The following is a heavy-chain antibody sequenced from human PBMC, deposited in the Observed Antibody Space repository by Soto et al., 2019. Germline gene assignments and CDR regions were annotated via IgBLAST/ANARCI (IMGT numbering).Heavy chain of an antibody. CDR3: AREIVDTAMVFYYYYGMDV. D-gene: IGHD5-18*01. J-gene: IGHJ6*02. V-gene: IGHV4-30-4*01. CDR2: IYYSGST. CDR1: GGSISSGDYY. Sequence: SETLSLTCTVSGGSISSGDYYWSWIRQPPGKGLEWIGYIYYSGSTYYNPSLKSRVTISVDTSKNQFSLKLSSVTAADTAVYYCAREIVDTAMVFYYYYGMDVWGQETTVTVSS.